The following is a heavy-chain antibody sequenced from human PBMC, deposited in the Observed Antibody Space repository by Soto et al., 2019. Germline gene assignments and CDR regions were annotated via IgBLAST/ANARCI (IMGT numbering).Heavy chain of an antibody. CDR3: AKRLFAVVVVGGYDI. D-gene: IGHD3-3*01. V-gene: IGHV3-23*01. CDR2: ISGNGGSS. CDR1: GITSSSYA. Sequence: GGSLRLSCVASGITSSSYAMGWVRQAPGRGLEWVAGISGNGGSSYYAGAVRGRFTISRDNSKNTLYLQMNSLTVEDTAVYYCAKRLFAVVVVGGYDIWGQGTMVTVSS. J-gene: IGHJ3*02.